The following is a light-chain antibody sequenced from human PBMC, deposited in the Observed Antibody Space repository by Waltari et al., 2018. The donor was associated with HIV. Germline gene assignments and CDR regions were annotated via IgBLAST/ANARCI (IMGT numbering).Light chain of an antibody. CDR1: QSVSAY. J-gene: IGKJ4*01. CDR2: DAS. Sequence: EVVLTQSPATLSLSPGERDTPSCRASQSVSAYLAWYQQNPVQARRLLIYDASSRATGIPGRFSGSGSRTDFTLTISSLEPEDFAVYYCQQRSNWRRSGLTFGGGTKVEIK. V-gene: IGKV3-11*01. CDR3: QQRSNWRRSGLT.